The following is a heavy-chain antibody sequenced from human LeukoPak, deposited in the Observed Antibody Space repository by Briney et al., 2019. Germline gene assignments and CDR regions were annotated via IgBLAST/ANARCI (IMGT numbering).Heavy chain of an antibody. V-gene: IGHV3-23*01. CDR1: GFTFSNAW. J-gene: IGHJ4*02. D-gene: IGHD2-8*02. Sequence: PGGSLRLSCATSGFTFSNAWMNWVRQAPGKGLEWVSGVSGGGFDTYYTDSVKGRFTISRDNSKNMVYLQMNSLRAEDTAVYYCTRRAGGNLYDLDNWGQGTLVTVSS. CDR2: VSGGGFDT. CDR3: TRRAGGNLYDLDN.